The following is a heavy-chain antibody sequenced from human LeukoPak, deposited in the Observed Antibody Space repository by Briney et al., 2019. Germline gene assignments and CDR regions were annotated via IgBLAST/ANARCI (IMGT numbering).Heavy chain of an antibody. CDR1: GGTFISYA. J-gene: IGHJ5*02. CDR2: IIPIFGTA. CDR3: ASISKGYCSSTSCYNNWFDP. D-gene: IGHD2-2*01. V-gene: IGHV1-69*13. Sequence: SVKVSCKASGGTFISYAISWVRQAPGQGLEWMGGIIPIFGTANYAQKFQGRVTITADESTSTAYMELSSLRSEDTAVYYCASISKGYCSSTSCYNNWFDPWGQGTLVTVSS.